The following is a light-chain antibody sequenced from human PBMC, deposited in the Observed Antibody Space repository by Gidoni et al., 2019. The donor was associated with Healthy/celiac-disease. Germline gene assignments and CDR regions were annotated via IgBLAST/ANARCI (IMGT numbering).Light chain of an antibody. CDR1: SSDVGSYNL. J-gene: IGLJ3*02. V-gene: IGLV2-23*03. CDR2: EGS. Sequence: QSALTQPASESGSPGPSITISCTGTSSDVGSYNLVSWYQQHPGKAPKLMIYEGSKRPSGVSNRFSGSKSGNTASLTISGLQAEDEADYYCCSYAGSSTFVFGGGTKLTVL. CDR3: CSYAGSSTFV.